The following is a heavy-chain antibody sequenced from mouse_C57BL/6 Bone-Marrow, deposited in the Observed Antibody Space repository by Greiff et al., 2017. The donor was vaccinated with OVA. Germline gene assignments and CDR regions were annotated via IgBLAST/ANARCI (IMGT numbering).Heavy chain of an antibody. V-gene: IGHV1-64*01. CDR3: ARSGYSSGYNFDY. CDR1: GYTFTSYW. J-gene: IGHJ2*01. CDR2: IHPNSGST. D-gene: IGHD3-2*02. Sequence: QVQLQQSGAELVRPGASVKLSCKASGYTFTSYWMHWVKQRPGQGLEWIGMIHPNSGSTNYNEKFKSKATLTVDKSSSTAYMQLSSLTSEDSAVYYCARSGYSSGYNFDYWGQGTTLTVSS.